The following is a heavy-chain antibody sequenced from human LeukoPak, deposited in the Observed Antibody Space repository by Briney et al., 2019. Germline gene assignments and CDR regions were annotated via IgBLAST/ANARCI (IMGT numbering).Heavy chain of an antibody. CDR2: ISSSSSYI. J-gene: IGHJ4*02. CDR3: ARVNMITFGGVIGNDFDY. CDR1: GFTFSSYS. Sequence: KPGGSLRLSCAASGFTFSSYSMNWVRQAPGKGLEWVSSISSSSSYIYYADSVKGRFTISRDNAKNSLYLQMNSLRAEDTAVYYCARVNMITFGGVIGNDFDYWGQGTLVTVSS. V-gene: IGHV3-21*01. D-gene: IGHD3-16*02.